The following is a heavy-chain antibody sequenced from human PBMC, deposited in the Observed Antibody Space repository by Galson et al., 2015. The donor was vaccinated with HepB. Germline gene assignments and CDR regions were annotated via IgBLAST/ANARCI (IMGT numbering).Heavy chain of an antibody. J-gene: IGHJ6*02. CDR1: GFTFSSYS. CDR3: ARGPRIAAPGGHGMDV. Sequence: SLRLSCAASGFTFSSYSMNWVRQAPGKGLEWVSSISSSSSYIYYADSVKGRFTISRDNAKNSLYLQMNSLRAEDTAVYYCARGPRIAAPGGHGMDVWGQGTTVTVSS. V-gene: IGHV3-21*01. CDR2: ISSSSSYI. D-gene: IGHD2-21*01.